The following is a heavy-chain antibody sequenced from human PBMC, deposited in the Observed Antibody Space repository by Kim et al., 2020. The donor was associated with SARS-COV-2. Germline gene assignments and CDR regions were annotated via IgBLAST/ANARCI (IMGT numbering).Heavy chain of an antibody. D-gene: IGHD6-19*01. CDR2: ISSDGSST. Sequence: GGSLRLSCSASGFTFSRYWMHWVRQAPGKGLVWVSRISSDGSSTTYADSVKGRFTISRDNAKNTLYLQINSLRAEDTAMYYCASDPDSSGWLNFDYWGQG. J-gene: IGHJ4*02. CDR3: ASDPDSSGWLNFDY. V-gene: IGHV3-74*01. CDR1: GFTFSRYW.